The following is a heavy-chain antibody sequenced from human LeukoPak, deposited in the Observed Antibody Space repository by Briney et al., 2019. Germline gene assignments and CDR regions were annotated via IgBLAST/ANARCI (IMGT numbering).Heavy chain of an antibody. V-gene: IGHV3-9*03. CDR1: GYTFDDYA. CDR3: AKVESGSYSTGAFDI. D-gene: IGHD1-26*01. Sequence: GGSLRLSCAASGYTFDDYAMHWVRQAPGKGREWVSGISWNSGSIGYADSVKGRFTISRDNAKNSLYLQMNSLRAEDMALYYCAKVESGSYSTGAFDIWGQGTMVTVSS. CDR2: ISWNSGSI. J-gene: IGHJ3*02.